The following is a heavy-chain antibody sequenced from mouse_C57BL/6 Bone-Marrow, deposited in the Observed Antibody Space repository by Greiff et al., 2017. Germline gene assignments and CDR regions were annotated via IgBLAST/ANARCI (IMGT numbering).Heavy chain of an antibody. D-gene: IGHD1-1*01. CDR2: ISSGSSTI. V-gene: IGHV5-17*01. J-gene: IGHJ2*01. CDR3: ARLRSYFDY. CDR1: GFTFSDYG. Sequence: DVLLLQSGAGLVKPGGSLKLSCAASGFTFSDYGMHWVRQTPEKGLEWVAYISSGSSTIYYADTVKGLFTISRDNATNTLFLQLTSRRSEDTAMYYCARLRSYFDYWGQGTTLTVSS.